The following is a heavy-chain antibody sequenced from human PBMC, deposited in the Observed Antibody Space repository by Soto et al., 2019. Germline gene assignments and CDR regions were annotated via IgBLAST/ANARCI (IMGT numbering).Heavy chain of an antibody. CDR1: GGSISSYY. CDR2: IYYSGST. J-gene: IGHJ2*01. D-gene: IGHD6-13*01. V-gene: IGHV4-59*01. Sequence: QVQLQESGPRLVKPSETLSLTCTVSGGSISSYYWSWIRQPPGKGLEWIGYIYYSGSTNYNPSLKSRVTTSXXTXKXXCSLKLNSVTAADTAVYYCARSSYSSSSRYWYFDLWGRGTLVTVSS. CDR3: ARSSYSSSSRYWYFDL.